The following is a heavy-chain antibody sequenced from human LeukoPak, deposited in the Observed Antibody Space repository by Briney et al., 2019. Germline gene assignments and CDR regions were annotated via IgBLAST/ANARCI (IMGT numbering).Heavy chain of an antibody. Sequence: GGSLRLSCAASGFTFSSFAMSWVRQAPGKGLEWVSTITDSGDSTYSADSVKGRFTISRDNSKNTLYLQMNSLRAEDTAVYYCAKDLRLGPPNWFDPWGQGTLVTVSS. V-gene: IGHV3-23*01. CDR1: GFTFSSFA. CDR3: AKDLRLGPPNWFDP. D-gene: IGHD6-19*01. J-gene: IGHJ5*02. CDR2: ITDSGDST.